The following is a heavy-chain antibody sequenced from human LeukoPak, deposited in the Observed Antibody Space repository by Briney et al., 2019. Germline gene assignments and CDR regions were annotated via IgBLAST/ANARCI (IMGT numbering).Heavy chain of an antibody. V-gene: IGHV4-59*01. CDR3: ARSGWLQLTSDWFDP. CDR2: IYYSGST. D-gene: IGHD5-24*01. Sequence: SETLSLTCTVSGGSISSYYWSWIRQPPGKGLEWIGYIYYSGSTNYNPSLKSRVTISVDTSKNQFSLKLSSVTAADTAVYYCARSGWLQLTSDWFDPWGQGTLVTVS. J-gene: IGHJ5*02. CDR1: GGSISSYY.